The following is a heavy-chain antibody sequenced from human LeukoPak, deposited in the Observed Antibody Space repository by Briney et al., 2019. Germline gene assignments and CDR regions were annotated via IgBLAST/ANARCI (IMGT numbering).Heavy chain of an antibody. J-gene: IGHJ4*02. V-gene: IGHV1-69*04. D-gene: IGHD3-9*01. CDR1: GGTFSSYA. CDR2: IIPILGIA. CDR3: ARESLRYFDWLNYYFDY. Sequence: SVKVSCRASGGTFSSYAISWVRQAPGQGLEWMGRIIPILGIANYAQKFQGRVTITADKSTSTAYMELSSLRSEDTAVYYCARESLRYFDWLNYYFDYWGQGTLVTVSS.